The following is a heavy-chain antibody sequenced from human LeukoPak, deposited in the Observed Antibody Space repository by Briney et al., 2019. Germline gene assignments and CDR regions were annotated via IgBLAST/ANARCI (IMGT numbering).Heavy chain of an antibody. V-gene: IGHV4-34*01. J-gene: IGHJ4*02. D-gene: IGHD6-13*01. Sequence: SETLSLTCAVYGGSFSGYYWSWIRQPPGKGLEWIGEINHSGSTNYNPSLKSRVTISVDTSKNQFSLKLSSVTAADTAVYYCARGKGYSSSWYRTYYFDYWGQGTLVTVSS. CDR3: ARGKGYSSSWYRTYYFDY. CDR1: GGSFSGYY. CDR2: INHSGST.